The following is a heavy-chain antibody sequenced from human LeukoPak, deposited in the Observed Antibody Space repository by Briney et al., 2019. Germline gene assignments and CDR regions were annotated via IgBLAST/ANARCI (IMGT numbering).Heavy chain of an antibody. J-gene: IGHJ6*02. CDR2: INPDGSTT. CDR1: GFPFSRDS. CDR3: ARGPLDV. Sequence: GGSLRLSCAASGFPFSRDSMHWVRQSPGKGLVWLSRINPDGSTTNYADSVKGRFTISRDNAKNTLYLQMNSLRAEDTAVYYCARGPLDVWGQGTTVTVSS. V-gene: IGHV3-74*01.